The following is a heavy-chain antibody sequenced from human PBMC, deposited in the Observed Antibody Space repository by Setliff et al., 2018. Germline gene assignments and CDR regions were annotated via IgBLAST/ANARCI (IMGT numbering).Heavy chain of an antibody. Sequence: SETLSLTCAVYGGSFSGYYWSWIRQPPGKGLEWIGEINHSGSTNYNPSLKSRVTISVDTSKNQFSLKLSSVTAADTAVYYCARVPSYGSGSYYYYYYGMDVWGQGTTVTVSS. CDR3: ARVPSYGSGSYYYYYYGMDV. D-gene: IGHD3-10*01. J-gene: IGHJ6*02. CDR1: GGSFSGYY. V-gene: IGHV4-34*01. CDR2: INHSGST.